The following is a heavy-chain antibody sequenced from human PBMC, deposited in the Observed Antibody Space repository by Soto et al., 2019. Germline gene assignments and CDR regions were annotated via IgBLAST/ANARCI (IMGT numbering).Heavy chain of an antibody. CDR3: AREKFGVDV. CDR1: GIIFGDYY. Sequence: QVQLVEFGGGLVKPGGSLRLSCSASGIIFGDYYMSWIRQAPGKGLEWVAHISGSGRTVDYADSVRGRFTISRDNAKNALYLQMHSLRADDTAVYSSAREKFGVDVWGQGTTVT. CDR2: ISGSGRTV. V-gene: IGHV3-11*01. J-gene: IGHJ6*02. D-gene: IGHD3-16*01.